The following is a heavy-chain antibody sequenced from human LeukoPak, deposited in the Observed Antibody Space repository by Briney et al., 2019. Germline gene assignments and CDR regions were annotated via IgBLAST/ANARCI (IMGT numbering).Heavy chain of an antibody. CDR1: GFTFSSYG. Sequence: GGSLRLSCAASGFTFSSYGMHWVRQAPGKGLEWVAVISYDGSNKYYADSVKGRFTISRDNSKNTLYLQMNSLRAEDTAVYYCARDLSYYDFWSDAFDIWGQGTMVTVSS. J-gene: IGHJ3*02. CDR2: ISYDGSNK. V-gene: IGHV3-30*19. CDR3: ARDLSYYDFWSDAFDI. D-gene: IGHD3-3*01.